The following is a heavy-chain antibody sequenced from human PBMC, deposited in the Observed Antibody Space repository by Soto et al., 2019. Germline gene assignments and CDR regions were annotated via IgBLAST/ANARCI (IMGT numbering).Heavy chain of an antibody. CDR1: GFTFSSFA. J-gene: IGHJ2*01. CDR2: IIGSGGSI. Sequence: EVQMLESGGGLVQPGGSLRVSCAASGFTFSSFAMSWVRQAPGKGLEWVSSIIGSGGSIDYADSVKGRFTISRDNSKNTLYLQMNSLRAEDTAVYYCATFLGARDLWGRGTLVTVSS. D-gene: IGHD3-16*01. CDR3: ATFLGARDL. V-gene: IGHV3-23*01.